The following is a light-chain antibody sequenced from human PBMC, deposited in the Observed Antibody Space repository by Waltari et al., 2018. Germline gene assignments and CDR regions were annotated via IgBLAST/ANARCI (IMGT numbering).Light chain of an antibody. J-gene: IGKJ4*01. CDR1: QSIGSS. V-gene: IGKV1-5*03. Sequence: DIQMTQSPSTLSASVGDRVTITCRASQSIGSSLAWYQQKPGKAPKVVIYEASSLESGVPSRFSGSASGTEFTLTISSLQPDDFATYYCQQCNSYLLTFGGGTKVEIK. CDR3: QQCNSYLLT. CDR2: EAS.